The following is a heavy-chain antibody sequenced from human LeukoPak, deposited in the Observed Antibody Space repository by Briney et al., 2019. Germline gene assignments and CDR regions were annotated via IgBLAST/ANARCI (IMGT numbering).Heavy chain of an antibody. CDR2: IYHSGST. CDR3: ARDLGNDFWSGYPGDAFDI. CDR1: GYSISSGYY. D-gene: IGHD3-3*01. V-gene: IGHV4-38-2*02. Sequence: SETLSLTCTVSGYSISSGYYWGWIRQPPGKGLEWFGSIYHSGSTYYNPSLKSRVTISVDTSKNQFSLKLSSVTAADTAVYYCARDLGNDFWSGYPGDAFDIWGQGTMVTVSS. J-gene: IGHJ3*02.